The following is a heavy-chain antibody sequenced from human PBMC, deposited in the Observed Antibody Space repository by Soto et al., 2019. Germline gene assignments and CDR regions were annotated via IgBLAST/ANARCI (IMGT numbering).Heavy chain of an antibody. D-gene: IGHD5-12*01. CDR2: IIPFFGAS. V-gene: IGHV1-69*06. Sequence: ASVKVSCKASGITFSSYGISWVRQVPGQGLEWVGGIIPFFGASNFAQKFRGRVTITADKSTSTAYMELSSLRSDDTAVYYCGLRRWLQTRKNYYYVTLDFWGEGTTVTFSS. CDR3: GLRRWLQTRKNYYYVTLDF. CDR1: GITFSSYG. J-gene: IGHJ6*04.